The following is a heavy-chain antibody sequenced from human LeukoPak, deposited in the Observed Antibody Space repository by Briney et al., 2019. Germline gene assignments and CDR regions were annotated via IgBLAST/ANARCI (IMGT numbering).Heavy chain of an antibody. V-gene: IGHV3-7*01. CDR3: ARALGRGGWYAGN. J-gene: IGHJ4*02. CDR1: GFTFSSYW. D-gene: IGHD6-19*01. Sequence: GGSLRLSCAGSGFTFSSYWMSWVRQAPGKGLEWVANIKEDGSEKYYVGSVKGRFTISRDNAKNSLYLQMNSLRAEDTAVYYCARALGRGGWYAGNWGQGNLVSVSS. CDR2: IKEDGSEK.